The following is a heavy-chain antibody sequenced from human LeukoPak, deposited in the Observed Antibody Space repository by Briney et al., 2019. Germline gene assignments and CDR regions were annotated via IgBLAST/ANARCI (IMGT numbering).Heavy chain of an antibody. V-gene: IGHV4-4*02. J-gene: IGHJ4*02. CDR1: GDSINSLDL. CDR3: AGLVGRYSSGLYYYYFDY. Sequence: SETLSLTCTVSGDSINSLDLWSWVRQPPGKGLEWIGEMYLSGTTHSNPSVKSRVTISIDKSRNQFFLNLSSVTAADTAVYYCAGLVGRYSSGLYYYYFDYWGQGTLVTVSS. CDR2: MYLSGTT. D-gene: IGHD3-22*01.